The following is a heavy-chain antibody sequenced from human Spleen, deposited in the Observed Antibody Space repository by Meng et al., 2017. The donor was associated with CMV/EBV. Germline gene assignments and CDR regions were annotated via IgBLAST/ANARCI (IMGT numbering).Heavy chain of an antibody. D-gene: IGHD1-1*01. Sequence: GESLKISCAASGFMFSNYAMHWVRQAPGKGLEWVAIISDDGTNEYYAHSMKGRFTISRDNSKNTLFLQMNSLTAEDTAVFFCARSPTGKAFHYYGMDVWGQGTAVTVSS. CDR3: ARSPTGKAFHYYGMDV. CDR2: ISDDGTNE. CDR1: GFMFSNYA. J-gene: IGHJ6*02. V-gene: IGHV3-30-3*01.